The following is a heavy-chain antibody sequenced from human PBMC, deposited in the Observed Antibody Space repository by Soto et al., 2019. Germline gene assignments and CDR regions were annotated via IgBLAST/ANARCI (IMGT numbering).Heavy chain of an antibody. CDR2: IIPIFGTA. J-gene: IGHJ4*02. CDR3: ARNRDGSGSYLDY. Sequence: SVKVSCKASGGTFSMYAISCVGQSPGQGLEWMGGIIPIFGTANYAQKFQGRVTITADESTSTAYMELSSLRSEDTAVYYCARNRDGSGSYLDYWGQGTLVTVSS. CDR1: GGTFSMYA. D-gene: IGHD3-10*01. V-gene: IGHV1-69*13.